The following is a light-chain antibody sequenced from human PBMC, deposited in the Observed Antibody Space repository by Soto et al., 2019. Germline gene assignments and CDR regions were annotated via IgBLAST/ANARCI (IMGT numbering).Light chain of an antibody. J-gene: IGKJ5*01. Sequence: EIVLTQSPGTLSLSPGETATLSCRASQSVIGNYLAWYQQKPGQAPRLLIYGASSRATGIPDRFSGSGSGTDFTLTISRLEPEDFAVYYCQQYGSSVTFGQGTRLEIK. CDR2: GAS. V-gene: IGKV3-20*01. CDR3: QQYGSSVT. CDR1: QSVIGNY.